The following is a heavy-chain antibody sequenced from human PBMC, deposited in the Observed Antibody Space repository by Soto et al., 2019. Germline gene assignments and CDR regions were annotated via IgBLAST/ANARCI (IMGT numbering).Heavy chain of an antibody. CDR3: AHGGYSYVSFDI. CDR2: IYWDDDK. J-gene: IGHJ3*02. D-gene: IGHD5-18*01. V-gene: IGHV2-5*02. Sequence: GLDLEWLALIYWDDDKRYSPSLKSRLTITKDTSKNQVVLTMTNMDPVDTATYYCAHGGYSYVSFDIWGQGTMVTVSS.